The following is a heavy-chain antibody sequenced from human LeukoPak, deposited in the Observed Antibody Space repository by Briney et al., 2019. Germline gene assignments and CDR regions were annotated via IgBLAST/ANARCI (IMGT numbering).Heavy chain of an antibody. V-gene: IGHV3-30*18. D-gene: IGHD2-15*01. CDR1: GFTFSLYG. CDR2: MSADGSYI. Sequence: GGSLRLSCGASGFTFSLYGMHWVRQTPGEGLQWVALMSADGSYIYYEDSVKGRFTISRDNSKNTLYLQMNSLRAEDTAVYYCAKRHCSGGSCYYYGMDVWGQGTTVTVSS. CDR3: AKRHCSGGSCYYYGMDV. J-gene: IGHJ6*02.